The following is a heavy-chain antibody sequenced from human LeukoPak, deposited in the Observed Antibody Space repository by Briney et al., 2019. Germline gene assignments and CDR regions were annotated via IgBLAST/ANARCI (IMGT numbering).Heavy chain of an antibody. CDR3: AKEMIIVVGAFDI. D-gene: IGHD3-22*01. CDR1: GFTFRSYA. Sequence: GGSLRLSSAAPGFTFRSYAMSCVRQAPGKGLEWVSDISCSGGSTYYADSVKGRFTISRDNSKNTLYLQMNSLRAEDTAVYYCAKEMIIVVGAFDIWGQGTMVTVSS. V-gene: IGHV3-23*01. CDR2: ISCSGGST. J-gene: IGHJ3*02.